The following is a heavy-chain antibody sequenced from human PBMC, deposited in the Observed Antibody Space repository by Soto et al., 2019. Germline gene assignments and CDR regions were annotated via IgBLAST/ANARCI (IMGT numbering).Heavy chain of an antibody. CDR1: ADSVSSNSSA. CDR2: TYYSSKWYN. J-gene: IGHJ6*02. D-gene: IGHD6-13*01. Sequence: HTLSLTCAISADSVSSNSSALNWIRESPSRGLELLGRTYYSSKWYNDYAVSVKSRITINPDTSKNHFSLQLNSVTPEDTAVYYCARDPLLQYSSSWPQLGYYSGMDVWGQGTTVTVSS. CDR3: ARDPLLQYSSSWPQLGYYSGMDV. V-gene: IGHV6-1*01.